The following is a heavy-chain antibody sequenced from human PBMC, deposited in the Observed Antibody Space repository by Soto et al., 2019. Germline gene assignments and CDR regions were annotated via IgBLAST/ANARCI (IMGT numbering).Heavy chain of an antibody. CDR3: ARGRITIFGVVIVYYGMDV. CDR1: GGSFSGYY. Sequence: SETLSLTCAVYGGSFSGYYWSWIRQPPGKGLEWIGEINHSGSTNYNPSLKSRVTISVDTSKSQFSLKLSSVTAADTAVYYCARGRITIFGVVIVYYGMDVWGQGTTVTVSS. D-gene: IGHD3-3*01. V-gene: IGHV4-34*01. J-gene: IGHJ6*02. CDR2: INHSGST.